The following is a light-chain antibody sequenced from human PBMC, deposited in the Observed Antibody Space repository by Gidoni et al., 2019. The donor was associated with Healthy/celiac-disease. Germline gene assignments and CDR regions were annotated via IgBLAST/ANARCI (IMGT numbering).Light chain of an antibody. J-gene: IGKJ2*01. Sequence: EIVLTQSPATLSLSPGERATLSCRASQSVSSYLAWYQQKPGQAPRLLIYDASNRATGIPARFSGSGSGTDFTLTIISLEPADFAVYYCQQRSNWPPGYTFGQGTKLEIK. CDR1: QSVSSY. V-gene: IGKV3-11*01. CDR2: DAS. CDR3: QQRSNWPPGYT.